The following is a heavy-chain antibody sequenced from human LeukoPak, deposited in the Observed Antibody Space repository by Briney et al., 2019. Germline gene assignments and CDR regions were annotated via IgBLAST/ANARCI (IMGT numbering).Heavy chain of an antibody. CDR1: GFTFSDYT. J-gene: IGHJ6*03. Sequence: GGSLRLACAVSGFTFSDYTMTWVRQAPGKGLEWVSYISTSSSTIYYADSVKGQFTISRDNTKNALYLQMNSLRAEDTAVYYCARVPSGYTLGYGYYYYYMDVWGKRTTVTVSS. V-gene: IGHV3-48*04. CDR2: ISTSSSTI. D-gene: IGHD5-18*01. CDR3: ARVPSGYTLGYGYYYYYMDV.